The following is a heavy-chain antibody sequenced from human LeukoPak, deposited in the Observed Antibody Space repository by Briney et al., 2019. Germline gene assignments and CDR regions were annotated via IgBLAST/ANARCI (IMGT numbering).Heavy chain of an antibody. Sequence: GGSLRLSCAASGFTVSGNYMSWVRQAPGKGLEWVSVIYSGGSTYYADSVKGRFTISRDNAKNSLYLQMNSLRAEDTAVYYCARVGEPQRSYSYGPNFDYWGQGTLVTVSS. CDR2: IYSGGST. CDR1: GFTVSGNY. J-gene: IGHJ4*02. V-gene: IGHV3-66*01. CDR3: ARVGEPQRSYSYGPNFDY. D-gene: IGHD5-18*01.